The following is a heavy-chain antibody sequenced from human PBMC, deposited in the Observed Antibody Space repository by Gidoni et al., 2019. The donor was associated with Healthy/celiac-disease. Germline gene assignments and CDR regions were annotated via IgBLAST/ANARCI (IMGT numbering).Heavy chain of an antibody. J-gene: IGHJ3*02. V-gene: IGHV5-10-1*03. CDR3: ARPPPWSGYYTPHMLFDI. Sequence: EVQLVQSGAEVKKPGESLRSSCKGSGYSFTSYWISWVRQMPGKGLEWMGRIVPSDSYTNYSPSFQGHVTISADKSISTAYLQWSSLKASDTAMYYCARPPPWSGYYTPHMLFDIWGQGTMVTVSS. D-gene: IGHD3-3*01. CDR1: GYSFTSYW. CDR2: IVPSDSYT.